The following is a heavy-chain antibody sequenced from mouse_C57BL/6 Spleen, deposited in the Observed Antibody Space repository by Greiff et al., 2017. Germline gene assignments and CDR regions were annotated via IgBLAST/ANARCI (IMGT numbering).Heavy chain of an antibody. J-gene: IGHJ3*01. CDR3: ARRDWDGAY. V-gene: IGHV1-54*01. Sequence: QVQLQQSGAELVRPGTSVKVSCKASGYAFTNYLIEWVKQRPGPGLEWIGVINPGSGGTNYNEKFKGKATMTADKSSSTAYMQLSSLTSEDSAVYFCARRDWDGAYWGQGTLVTVSA. CDR1: GYAFTNYL. D-gene: IGHD4-1*01. CDR2: INPGSGGT.